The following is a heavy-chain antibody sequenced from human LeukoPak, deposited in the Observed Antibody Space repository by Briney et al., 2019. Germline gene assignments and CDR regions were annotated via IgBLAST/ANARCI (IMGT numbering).Heavy chain of an antibody. V-gene: IGHV3-43*01. D-gene: IGHD1-1*01. Sequence: PGRSLRLSCVASGFTFRDYAIHWVSQAPGEGMEWDSIINREGTVSSFADSVKGRFTVSRDNSRNSVYLQMSSLITEDTALYYCAKENGHWNDFEFWGQGTLVTVSS. CDR1: GFTFRDYA. CDR3: AKENGHWNDFEF. J-gene: IGHJ4*02. CDR2: INREGTVS.